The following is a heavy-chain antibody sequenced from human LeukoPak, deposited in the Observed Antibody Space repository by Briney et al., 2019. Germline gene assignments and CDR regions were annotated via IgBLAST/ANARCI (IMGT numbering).Heavy chain of an antibody. J-gene: IGHJ4*02. V-gene: IGHV1-69*05. CDR1: GGTFSSYA. CDR3: ASTLHYDILTGYYPFDY. Sequence: SMKVSCKASGGTFSSYAISWVRQAPGQGLEWMGGIIPTFGTANYAQKFQGRVTITTDESTSTAYMELSSLRSEDTAVYYCASTLHYDILTGYYPFDYWGQGTLVTVSS. D-gene: IGHD3-9*01. CDR2: IIPTFGTA.